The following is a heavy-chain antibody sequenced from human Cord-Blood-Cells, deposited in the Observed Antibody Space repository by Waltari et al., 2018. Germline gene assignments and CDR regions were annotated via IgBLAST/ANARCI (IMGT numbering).Heavy chain of an antibody. J-gene: IGHJ1*01. D-gene: IGHD6-6*01. Sequence: QVQLVQSGAEVKKPGASVKVSCKASGYTFTSYGISWVRQAPGQGLEWMGWISAYNGNTNYAQKLQGRVTMTTDTSTSTAYMELRSLRSDDTAVYYCARVKPDGSWYSSSGGYFQHWGQGTLVTVSS. V-gene: IGHV1-18*04. CDR2: ISAYNGNT. CDR3: ARVKPDGSWYSSSGGYFQH. CDR1: GYTFTSYG.